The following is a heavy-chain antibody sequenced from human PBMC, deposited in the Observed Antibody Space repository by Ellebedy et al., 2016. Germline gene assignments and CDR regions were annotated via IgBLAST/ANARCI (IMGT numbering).Heavy chain of an antibody. CDR3: GREGDFGGNF. D-gene: IGHD4-23*01. CDR1: GYSITTAYY. CDR2: LFHTGTT. J-gene: IGHJ4*02. Sequence: SCNVSGYSITTAYYWGWIRQPPGKGLEWIGNLFHTGTTYYNPSLKSRVALSVDTSKNQFSLTMTSVTAADTANYYCGREGDFGGNFWGPGILVTVSP. V-gene: IGHV4-38-2*02.